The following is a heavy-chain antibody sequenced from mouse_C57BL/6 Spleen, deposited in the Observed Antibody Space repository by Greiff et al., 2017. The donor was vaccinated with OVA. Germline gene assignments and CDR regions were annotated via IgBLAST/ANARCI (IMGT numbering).Heavy chain of an antibody. V-gene: IGHV3-1*01. CDR3: AKEGVNYDGGNYFDY. Sequence: EVKLVESGPGMVKPSQSLSLTCTVTGYSITSGYDWHWIRHFPGNKLEWMGYISYSGSTNYNPFLKSRISITHDTTKNHFFLKLNSKTTEETATYYGAKEGVNYDGGNYFDYWGQGTTLTVSA. J-gene: IGHJ2*01. CDR1: GYSITSGYD. CDR2: ISYSGST. D-gene: IGHD2-4*01.